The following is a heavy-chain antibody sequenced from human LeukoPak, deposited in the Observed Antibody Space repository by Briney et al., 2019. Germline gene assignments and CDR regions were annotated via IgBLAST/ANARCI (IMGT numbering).Heavy chain of an antibody. J-gene: IGHJ4*02. CDR1: VFTFSSYS. Sequence: PGGSLRLSCAPSVFTFSSYSMNWVRQAPGKGLEWVSSISSSSSYIYYADSVKGRFTISRDNAKNSLYLQMNSLRAENTAVYYCARVVGSYYFDYWGERTLVTVSP. D-gene: IGHD1-26*01. V-gene: IGHV3-21*01. CDR2: ISSSSSYI. CDR3: ARVVGSYYFDY.